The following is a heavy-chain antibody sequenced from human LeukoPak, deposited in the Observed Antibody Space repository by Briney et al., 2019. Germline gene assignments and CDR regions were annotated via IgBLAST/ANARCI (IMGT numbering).Heavy chain of an antibody. CDR2: IYHSGST. D-gene: IGHD1-26*01. J-gene: IGHJ4*02. CDR1: GYSISSGYY. V-gene: IGHV4-38-2*02. Sequence: PSETLSLTCTVSGYSISSGYYWGWIRQPPGKGLEWIGSIYHSGSTHYNPTLKSRVTISVDTSKNQFSLKLSSVTAADTAVYYCARVPGRTSYYFDYWGQGTLVTVSS. CDR3: ARVPGRTSYYFDY.